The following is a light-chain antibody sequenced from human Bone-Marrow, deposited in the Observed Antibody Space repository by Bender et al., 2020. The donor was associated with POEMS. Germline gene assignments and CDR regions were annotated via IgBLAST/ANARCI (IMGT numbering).Light chain of an antibody. CDR1: SSNIGSDV. J-gene: IGLJ2*01. CDR2: STD. Sequence: QSVLSQPPSASGTPGQTVTISCSGSSSNIGSDVVHWFQQFPGTAPKRLIYSTDQRPSGVPDRFSGSKSGTSASLAISGLHSEDEADYYCVAWDDTLNGWVFGGGTKLTVL. CDR3: VAWDDTLNGWV. V-gene: IGLV1-44*01.